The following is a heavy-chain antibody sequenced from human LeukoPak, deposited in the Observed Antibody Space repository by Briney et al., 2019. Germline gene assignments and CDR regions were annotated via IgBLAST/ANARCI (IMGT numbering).Heavy chain of an antibody. J-gene: IGHJ4*02. V-gene: IGHV3-48*03. D-gene: IGHD3-10*01. CDR2: ISSSGSSI. CDR1: GFTFSSYE. CDR3: AKDIGSYYDY. Sequence: GGSLRLSCAASGFTFSSYEMNWVRQAPGKGLEWVSYISSSGSSIYYPDSVKGRFTISRDNSKNTLYLEMNSLRAEDTAVYYCAKDIGSYYDYWGQGILVTVSS.